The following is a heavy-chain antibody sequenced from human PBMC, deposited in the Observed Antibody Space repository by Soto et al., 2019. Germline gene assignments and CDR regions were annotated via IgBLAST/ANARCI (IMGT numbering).Heavy chain of an antibody. V-gene: IGHV1-2*02. Sequence: ASVKVSCKASGYTFSGFYMHWVRQAPGQGLEWMGWINPNSGGTKSAEKFQGRVTMTRDTSISTAYMELSRLTSDDTAVYCCASAAVTGTAGLDFWGQGTQVTVSS. CDR2: INPNSGGT. CDR1: GYTFSGFY. CDR3: ASAAVTGTAGLDF. D-gene: IGHD6-19*01. J-gene: IGHJ4*02.